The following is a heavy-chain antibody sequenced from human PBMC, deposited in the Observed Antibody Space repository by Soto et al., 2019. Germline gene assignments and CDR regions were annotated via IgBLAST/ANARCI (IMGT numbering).Heavy chain of an antibody. J-gene: IGHJ3*02. CDR1: GFTVSSNY. V-gene: IGHV3-53*04. D-gene: IGHD6-19*01. CDR2: IFTGGST. CDR3: ARDRYSSGWLDAFDI. Sequence: GGSLRLSCAASGFTVSSNYMSWVRQAPGKGLEWVSVIFTGGSTYYADSVKGRFTISRHSSKNTVYLQMNSLRAEDTAVYYCARDRYSSGWLDAFDILGQGTMVTVSS.